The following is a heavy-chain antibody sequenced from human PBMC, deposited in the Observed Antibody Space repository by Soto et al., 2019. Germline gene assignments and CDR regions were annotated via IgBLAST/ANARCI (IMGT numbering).Heavy chain of an antibody. V-gene: IGHV3-23*01. Sequence: EVQLLESGGGLVQPGESLRLSCAGSAFTFNNYAMTWVRQAPGKGPEWVSAISGGGDNTYYADSVKGRFTIARDNTKNALYLQRTSLRAEDTAVYSCAKHGHQYSSSLTHYWGQGTLVTVSS. D-gene: IGHD6-13*01. CDR2: ISGGGDNT. CDR3: AKHGHQYSSSLTHY. J-gene: IGHJ4*02. CDR1: AFTFNNYA.